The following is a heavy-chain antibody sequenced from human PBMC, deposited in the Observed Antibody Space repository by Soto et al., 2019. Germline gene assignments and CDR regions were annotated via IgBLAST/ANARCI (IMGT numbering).Heavy chain of an antibody. CDR3: ARPYGGKIGDALDL. D-gene: IGHD2-15*01. CDR2: IWYDGSDK. V-gene: IGHV3-33*01. CDR1: GFTLSSNG. Sequence: QVQLVESGGGVVQPGKSLRLSCAASGFTLSSNGMHWVRQAPGKGLAWVAFIWYDGSDKYYADSVKGRFTISRDNSKNTLYLQMNSLRAEDTAVYYCARPYGGKIGDALDLWGQGTTVTVSS. J-gene: IGHJ3*01.